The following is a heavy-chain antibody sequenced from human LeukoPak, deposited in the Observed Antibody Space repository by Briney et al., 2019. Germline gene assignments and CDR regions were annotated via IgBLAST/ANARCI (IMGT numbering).Heavy chain of an antibody. V-gene: IGHV1-18*01. D-gene: IGHD2-2*01. CDR1: GYAFASYG. Sequence: ASVKVSCKASGYAFASYGISWVRQAPGQGLEWMGWISAYNGNTNYAQKLQGRVTMTTDTSTSTAYMELRSLRSDDTAVYYCARDRDIVVDTSGEDRIDYWGQGTLVTVSS. CDR3: ARDRDIVVDTSGEDRIDY. CDR2: ISAYNGNT. J-gene: IGHJ4*02.